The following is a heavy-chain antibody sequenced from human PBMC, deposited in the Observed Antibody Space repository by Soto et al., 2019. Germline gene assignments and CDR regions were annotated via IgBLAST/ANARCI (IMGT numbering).Heavy chain of an antibody. Sequence: ASVKVSCKVSGYTLTELSMHWVRQAPGKGLEWMGGFDPEDGETIYAQKFQGRVTMTEDTSTDTAYMELSSLRSEDTAVYYCATYIGALRFLEWSNAFDIWGQGTMVTVSS. CDR3: ATYIGALRFLEWSNAFDI. J-gene: IGHJ3*02. CDR1: GYTLTELS. V-gene: IGHV1-24*01. D-gene: IGHD3-3*01. CDR2: FDPEDGET.